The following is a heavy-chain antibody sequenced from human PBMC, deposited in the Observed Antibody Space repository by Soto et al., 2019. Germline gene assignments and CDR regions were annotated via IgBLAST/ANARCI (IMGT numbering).Heavy chain of an antibody. CDR1: GFTFSSYS. Sequence: AGGSLRLSCAASGFTFSSYSMNWVRQAPGKGLEWVSSISSSYIYYADSVKGRFTISRDNAKNSLYLQMNSLRAEDTAVYYCARERVEQQLDYMDVWGKGTTVTVSS. J-gene: IGHJ6*03. CDR2: ISSSYI. CDR3: ARERVEQQLDYMDV. V-gene: IGHV3-21*01. D-gene: IGHD6-13*01.